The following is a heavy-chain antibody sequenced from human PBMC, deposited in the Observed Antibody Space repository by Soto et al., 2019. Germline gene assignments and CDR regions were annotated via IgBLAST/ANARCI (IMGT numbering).Heavy chain of an antibody. Sequence: QVQLVQSGAEVKKPGSSVKVSCKASGGTFSSYSINWVRQAPGQGLEWMGEIIPIFCTANYAQKFQGRVTITADESTSTAYMELSSLRSEDTAVYYCARAGGRHSGGIDYWGQGNLVTVSS. J-gene: IGHJ4*02. CDR1: GGTFSSYS. CDR2: IIPIFCTA. V-gene: IGHV1-69*01. CDR3: ARAGGRHSGGIDY. D-gene: IGHD1-26*01.